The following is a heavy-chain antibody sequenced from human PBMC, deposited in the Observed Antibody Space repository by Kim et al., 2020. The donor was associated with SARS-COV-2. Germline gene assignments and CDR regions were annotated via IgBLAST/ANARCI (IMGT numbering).Heavy chain of an antibody. Sequence: SETLSLTCAVYGGSFSGYYWSWIRQPPGKGLEWIGEINHSGSTNYNPSLKSRVTISVDTSKNQFSLKLSSVTAADTAVYYCARGKEMATINFRRHNWFDPWGQGTLVTVSS. CDR3: ARGKEMATINFRRHNWFDP. CDR1: GGSFSGYY. J-gene: IGHJ5*02. V-gene: IGHV4-34*01. D-gene: IGHD5-12*01. CDR2: INHSGST.